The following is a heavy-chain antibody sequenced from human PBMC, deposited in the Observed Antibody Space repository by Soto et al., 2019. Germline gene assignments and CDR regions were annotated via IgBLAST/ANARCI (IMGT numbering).Heavy chain of an antibody. CDR2: IYYSGST. J-gene: IGHJ4*02. CDR3: ARLLCSSTSCYHDY. D-gene: IGHD2-2*01. CDR1: CGSISSYY. V-gene: IGHV4-59*01. Sequence: SETLSLTCTVSCGSISSYYWSWIRQPPGKGLEWIGYIYYSGSTNYNPSLKSRVTISVDTSKNQFSLKLSSVTAADTAVYYCARLLCSSTSCYHDYWGQGTLVTVSS.